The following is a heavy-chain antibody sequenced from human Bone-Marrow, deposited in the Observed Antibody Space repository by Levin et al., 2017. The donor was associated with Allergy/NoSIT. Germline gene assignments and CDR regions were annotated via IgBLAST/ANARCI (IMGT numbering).Heavy chain of an antibody. CDR1: GFSLTTSGVG. CDR3: GHRYDSYDVSGLDV. CDR2: AYWNGDK. J-gene: IGHJ6*02. Sequence: SGPTLVKPTQTLTLTCTFSGFSLTTSGVGVAWIRQPPGKALEWLTVAYWNGDKRYSPSLRSRLTITKDTSKNEVVLTLTNVDPTDTATYYCGHRYDSYDVSGLDVWGQGTTVTVSS. D-gene: IGHD5-12*01. V-gene: IGHV2-5*01.